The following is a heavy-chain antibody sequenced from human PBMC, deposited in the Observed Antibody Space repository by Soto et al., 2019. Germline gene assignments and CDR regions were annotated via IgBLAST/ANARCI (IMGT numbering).Heavy chain of an antibody. Sequence: QLQLQESGPGLVKPSETLSLTCTVSGDSISSSYYWGWVRQPTGKGLECIGAVYYTGFTYYNPSLKSRLTISLDTSKNQFSLRLSSVTAADTAIYYCARLPVVVIALGYFDPWGPGTLVTVSS. J-gene: IGHJ5*02. CDR1: GDSISSSYY. CDR2: VYYTGFT. V-gene: IGHV4-39*01. D-gene: IGHD2-21*01. CDR3: ARLPVVVIALGYFDP.